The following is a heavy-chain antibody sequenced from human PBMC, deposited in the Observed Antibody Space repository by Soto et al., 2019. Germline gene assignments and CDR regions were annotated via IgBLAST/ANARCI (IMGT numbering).Heavy chain of an antibody. CDR3: ARVTSGWYVVDY. CDR1: GFTLSTYA. CDR2: VVGSGSGI. D-gene: IGHD6-19*01. V-gene: IGHV3-23*01. J-gene: IGHJ4*02. Sequence: GGSLKLSCAASGFTLSTYAMTWVRQAPGKGLECVSGVVGSGSGIYYADSVKGRFTISKDNSKNTLYLQMNSLRAEDTAVYYCARVTSGWYVVDYWGQGTLVTVSS.